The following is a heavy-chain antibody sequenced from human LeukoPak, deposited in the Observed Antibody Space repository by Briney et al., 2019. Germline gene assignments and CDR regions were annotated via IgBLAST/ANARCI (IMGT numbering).Heavy chain of an antibody. Sequence: GGSLRLSCAASGFTFSNAWMSWVRQAPGKGLEWVGRIKSKTDGGTTDYAAPVKGRFTISRDDSKNTLYLQMNSLKTEDTAVYYCTKGGVVVTAIRYYYYYYMDVWGKGTTVTVSS. J-gene: IGHJ6*03. CDR2: IKSKTDGGTT. CDR1: GFTFSNAW. CDR3: TKGGVVVTAIRYYYYYYMDV. D-gene: IGHD2-21*02. V-gene: IGHV3-15*01.